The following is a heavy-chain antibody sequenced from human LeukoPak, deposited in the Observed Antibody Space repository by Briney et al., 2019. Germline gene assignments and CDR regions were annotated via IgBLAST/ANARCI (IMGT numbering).Heavy chain of an antibody. CDR1: GYTFTSYY. CDR3: ARRTGSKRRLIYYFDY. Sequence: ASVNVSCKSSGYTFTSYYMHWVRQAPGQGLEWVGIINPSGGSTSYAQKFQGRVTMTRDTSTSTVYMELSSLRSEDTAVYYCARRTGSKRRLIYYFDYWGQGTLVTVSS. J-gene: IGHJ4*02. D-gene: IGHD1-1*01. V-gene: IGHV1-46*01. CDR2: INPSGGST.